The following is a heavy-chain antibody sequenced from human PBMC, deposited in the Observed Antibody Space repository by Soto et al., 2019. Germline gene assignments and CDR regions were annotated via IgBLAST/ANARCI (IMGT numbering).Heavy chain of an antibody. Sequence: QVQLVESGGGLVKPGGSLRLSCAASGFTFSDYYMSWIRQAPGKGLEWVSYISSSSSYTNYADSVKGRFTISRDNAKNSLYLQMNSLRAEDTAVYYCARDRNGYDESVDYWGQGTLVTVSS. CDR1: GFTFSDYY. V-gene: IGHV3-11*05. CDR3: ARDRNGYDESVDY. CDR2: ISSSSSYT. D-gene: IGHD5-12*01. J-gene: IGHJ4*02.